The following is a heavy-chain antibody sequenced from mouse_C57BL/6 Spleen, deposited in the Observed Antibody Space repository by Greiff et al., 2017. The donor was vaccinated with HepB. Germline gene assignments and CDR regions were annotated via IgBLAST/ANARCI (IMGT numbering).Heavy chain of an antibody. V-gene: IGHV10-1*01. J-gene: IGHJ4*01. D-gene: IGHD2-5*01. CDR3: VRQGYSNVYYAMDY. CDR2: IRSKSNNYAT. CDR1: GFSFNTYA. Sequence: DVKLVESGGGLVQPKGSLKLSCAASGFSFNTYAMNWVRQAPGKGLEWVARIRSKSNNYATYYADSVKDRFTISRDDSESMLYLQMNNLKTEDTAMYYCVRQGYSNVYYAMDYWGQGTSFTVSS.